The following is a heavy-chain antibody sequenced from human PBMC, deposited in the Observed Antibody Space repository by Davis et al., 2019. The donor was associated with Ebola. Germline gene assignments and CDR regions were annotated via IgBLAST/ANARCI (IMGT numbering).Heavy chain of an antibody. CDR3: ARGPSTSVVVVAATLPTDL. Sequence: ASVKVSCKASGYTFTSYYMHWVRQAPGQGLEWMGIINPSGGSTSYAQKLQGRVTMTTDTSTSTAYMELRSLRSDDTAVYYCARGPSTSVVVVAATLPTDLWGRGTLVTVSS. J-gene: IGHJ2*01. CDR2: INPSGGST. D-gene: IGHD2-15*01. V-gene: IGHV1-46*01. CDR1: GYTFTSYY.